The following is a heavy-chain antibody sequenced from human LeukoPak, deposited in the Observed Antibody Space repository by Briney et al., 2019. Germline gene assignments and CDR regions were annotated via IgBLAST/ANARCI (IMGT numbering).Heavy chain of an antibody. Sequence: GGSLRLSCEASAFTFSSYEMNWFRQAPGKGLEWVSYVSKSGGTMKNADSVKGRFTVSGDNAKNSLHLQMNSLTAEDTAVYYCATAVIRGRGTMVTVSS. J-gene: IGHJ3*02. V-gene: IGHV3-48*03. CDR3: ATAVI. CDR1: AFTFSSYE. CDR2: VSKSGGTM.